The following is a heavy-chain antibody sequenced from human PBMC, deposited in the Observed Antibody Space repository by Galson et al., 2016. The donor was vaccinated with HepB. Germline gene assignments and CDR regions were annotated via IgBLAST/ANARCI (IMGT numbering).Heavy chain of an antibody. CDR2: ISGNVGTT. CDR1: GFTFSSYV. V-gene: IGHV3-23*01. D-gene: IGHD3/OR15-3a*01. CDR3: AKADWTDDVFDV. J-gene: IGHJ3*01. Sequence: SLRLSCAASGFTFSSYVMTWVRQAPGKGLEWVSVISGNVGTTYYADSVKGRFTISRDNSKNTMYLQMNSLRAEDTAVYFCAKADWTDDVFDVWGQGTMVTVSS.